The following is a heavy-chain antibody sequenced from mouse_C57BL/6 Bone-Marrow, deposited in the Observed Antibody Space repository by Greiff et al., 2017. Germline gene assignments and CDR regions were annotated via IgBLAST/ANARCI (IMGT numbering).Heavy chain of an antibody. CDR2: ILPGSGST. CDR3: ARGGTAQATWDFDY. D-gene: IGHD3-2*02. V-gene: IGHV1-9*01. J-gene: IGHJ2*01. CDR1: GYTFTGYW. Sequence: ELSCKATGYTFTGYWIEWVKQRPGHGLEWIGEILPGSGSTNYNEKFKGKATFTADTSSHTAYMQLSSLTTEDSAIYYCARGGTAQATWDFDYWGQGTTLTVSS.